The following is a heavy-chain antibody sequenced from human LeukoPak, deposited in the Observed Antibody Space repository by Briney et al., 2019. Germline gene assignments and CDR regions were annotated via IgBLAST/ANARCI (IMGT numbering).Heavy chain of an antibody. CDR1: GGPISSYY. Sequence: PSETLSLTCTVSGGPISSYYWSWIRQPPGKGLEWIGYMYYSGSTNYNPSLKSRVTISVDMSKNQFSLKVSSVTAADTAVYYCARRVTSNWFDPWGQGTLVTVSS. V-gene: IGHV4-59*08. CDR3: ARRVTSNWFDP. CDR2: MYYSGST. J-gene: IGHJ5*02. D-gene: IGHD2-21*02.